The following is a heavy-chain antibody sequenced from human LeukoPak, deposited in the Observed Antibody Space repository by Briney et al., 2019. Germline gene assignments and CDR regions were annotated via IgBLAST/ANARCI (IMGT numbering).Heavy chain of an antibody. J-gene: IGHJ4*02. CDR3: ARWVVSSGTHLFDY. V-gene: IGHV3-20*04. CDR2: INWNGGST. Sequence: GGSLRLSCAASGFTFDDYGMSWVRQAPGKGLEWVSGINWNGGSTGYADSVKGRFTISRDNAKNSLYLQMNSLRAEDTALYYCARWVVSSGTHLFDYWGQGTLVTVSS. CDR1: GFTFDDYG. D-gene: IGHD3-10*01.